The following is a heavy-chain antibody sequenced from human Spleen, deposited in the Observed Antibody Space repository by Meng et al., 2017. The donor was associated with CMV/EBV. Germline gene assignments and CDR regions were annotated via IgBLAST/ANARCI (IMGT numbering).Heavy chain of an antibody. CDR1: Y. J-gene: IGHJ5*02. V-gene: IGHV1-2*02. Sequence: YMHLVRPAPGQGLEWMGWINPKSGGTNYAQKFQGRVTMTRDTSISTAYMELSRLRSDDTAVYYCARGMEGIVPAIGSVAGILGWFDPWGQGTLVTVSS. CDR3: ARGMEGIVPAIGSVAGILGWFDP. CDR2: INPKSGGT. D-gene: IGHD5-12*01.